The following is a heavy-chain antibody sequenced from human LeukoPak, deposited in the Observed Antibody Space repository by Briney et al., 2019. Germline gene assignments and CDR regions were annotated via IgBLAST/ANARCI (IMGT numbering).Heavy chain of an antibody. CDR3: AKLCDWNSVDY. V-gene: IGHV3-9*01. D-gene: IGHD1-7*01. J-gene: IGHJ4*02. CDR2: ISWNSATI. Sequence: PGGSLRLSCVASGFKIADYAMHWVRQTPGKGLEWVSGISWNSATIDYADSLRGRFTISRDNAKNSLYLQMTNLRTEDTALYYCAKLCDWNSVDYWGQGTLVTVSP. CDR1: GFKIADYA.